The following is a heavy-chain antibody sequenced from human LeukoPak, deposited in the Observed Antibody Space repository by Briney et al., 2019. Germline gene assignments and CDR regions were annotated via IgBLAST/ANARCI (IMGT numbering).Heavy chain of an antibody. CDR1: GFTFSSYG. CDR2: ISYDGSNI. J-gene: IGHJ4*02. D-gene: IGHD2-15*01. CDR3: AKVRTQYCGSGNCFNYYFDY. V-gene: IGHV3-30*18. Sequence: GGSLRLSCAASGFTFSSYGMHWVRLAPGKGLEWVAVISYDGSNIYYTDSVKGRFTISRDNSKNTLYLQMNSLRAEDTAVYYCAKVRTQYCGSGNCFNYYFDYWGQGTLVTVSS.